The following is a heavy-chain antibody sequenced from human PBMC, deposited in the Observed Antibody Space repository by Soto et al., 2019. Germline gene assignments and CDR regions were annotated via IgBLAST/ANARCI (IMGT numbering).Heavy chain of an antibody. V-gene: IGHV3-7*03. D-gene: IGHD3-10*01. CDR1: GFTFSSNW. CDR3: ARDRLPTCYNGLDV. CDR2: IKQDGSEK. Sequence: EVQLVESGGGLVQPGGSLRLSCADSGFTFSSNWMSCVRQAPGKELEWVANIKQDGSEKYYVDSVKGRFTISRDNAKNSLFLQMNSLRAEDTAVYYCARDRLPTCYNGLDVWGQGTAVTVSS. J-gene: IGHJ6*02.